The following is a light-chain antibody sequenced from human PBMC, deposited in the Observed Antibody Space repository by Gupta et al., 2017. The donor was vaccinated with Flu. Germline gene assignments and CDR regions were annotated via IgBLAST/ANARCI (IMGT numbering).Light chain of an antibody. CDR3: HQSDNTPHT. J-gene: IGKJ2*01. CDR1: QSIGTY. Sequence: PSSLSASVGDRVTITCRAGQSIGTYLNWYQQSPGKAPKLLIFAASKVQSGVPSSFSGSGFGTDFTLTITSLQPEDFASYYCHQSDNTPHTFGQGTKLEI. V-gene: IGKV1-39*01. CDR2: AAS.